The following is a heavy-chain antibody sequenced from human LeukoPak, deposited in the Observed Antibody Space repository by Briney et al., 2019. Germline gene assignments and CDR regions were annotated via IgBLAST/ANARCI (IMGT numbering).Heavy chain of an antibody. CDR2: IYPGDSDT. CDR3: ARQYSSGISGY. D-gene: IGHD3-22*01. J-gene: IGHJ4*02. Sequence: GESLKISCKASVFSFTNYWIAWVRQTPEKGLEWMGIIYPGDSDTRYNPSFQGQVTISADKSIKTAYLQWSSLKASDTAMYYCARQYSSGISGYWGQGSLVIVSS. CDR1: VFSFTNYW. V-gene: IGHV5-51*01.